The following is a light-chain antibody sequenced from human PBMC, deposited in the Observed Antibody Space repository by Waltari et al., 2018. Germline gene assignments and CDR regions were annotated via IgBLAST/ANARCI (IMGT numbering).Light chain of an antibody. J-gene: IGKJ5*01. CDR3: QQRSYLIT. Sequence: DIVLTQSPATLSVSPGERATLSCRASQSVNTDLAWYQHKPGQGPRLLIYDASNRATGIPARFSGSGSGTDFPLTISSLEPEDFGIYYCQQRSYLITFGQGTRLEIK. V-gene: IGKV3-11*01. CDR1: QSVNTD. CDR2: DAS.